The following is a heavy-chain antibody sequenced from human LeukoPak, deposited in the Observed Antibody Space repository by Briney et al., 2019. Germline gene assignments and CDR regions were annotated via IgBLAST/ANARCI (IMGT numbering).Heavy chain of an antibody. V-gene: IGHV3-20*04. CDR2: ITWYGCNI. Sequence: GGPLTLSCAASGLTFEDYGLNCARQPPGKAVEWVSGITWYGCNIGYVESVKGRITISRDNAKISLFLQMNSLRAEDTPLYFCGRDPTALLLFAHEGSGDFMDVWGKGTMVTVSS. CDR3: GRDPTALLLFAHEGSGDFMDV. J-gene: IGHJ6*03. D-gene: IGHD5-18*01. CDR1: GLTFEDYG.